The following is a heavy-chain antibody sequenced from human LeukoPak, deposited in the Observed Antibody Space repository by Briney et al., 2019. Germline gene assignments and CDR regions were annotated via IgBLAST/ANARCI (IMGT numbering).Heavy chain of an antibody. CDR3: ASPLNFWSGYYYFDY. J-gene: IGHJ4*02. D-gene: IGHD3-3*01. V-gene: IGHV1-69*13. CDR2: IIPIFGTA. Sequence: GASVKVSCKASGGTFSSYAISWVRQAPGQGLEWMGGIIPIFGTANYAQKFQGRVTITADESTSAAYMELSSLRSEDTAVYYCASPLNFWSGYYYFDYWGQGTLVTVSS. CDR1: GGTFSSYA.